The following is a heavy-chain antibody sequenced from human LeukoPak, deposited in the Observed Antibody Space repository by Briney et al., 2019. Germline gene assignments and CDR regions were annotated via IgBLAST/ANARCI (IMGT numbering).Heavy chain of an antibody. CDR1: GGSFSGYY. CDR2: INHSGST. CDR3: AGQDQLLFSDAFDI. J-gene: IGHJ3*02. Sequence: PSETLSLTCAVYGGSFSGYYWSWIRQPPGKGLEWIGEINHSGSTNYNPSLKSRVTISVDTSKNQFSLKLSSVTAADTAVYYCAGQDQLLFSDAFDIWGQGTMVTVSS. V-gene: IGHV4-34*01. D-gene: IGHD2-2*01.